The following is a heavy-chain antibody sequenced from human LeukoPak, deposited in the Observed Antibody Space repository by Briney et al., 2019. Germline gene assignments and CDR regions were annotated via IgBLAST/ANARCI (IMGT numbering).Heavy chain of an antibody. Sequence: SETLSLTCTVSGGSISSSSYYWGWIRQPPGKGLEWIGSIYYSGSTYYNPSLKSRVTISVDTSKNQFSLKLSSVTAADTAVYYCARDHTAMVRPLGYWGQGTLVTVSS. V-gene: IGHV4-39*07. CDR3: ARDHTAMVRPLGY. J-gene: IGHJ4*02. CDR2: IYYSGST. CDR1: GGSISSSSYY. D-gene: IGHD5-18*01.